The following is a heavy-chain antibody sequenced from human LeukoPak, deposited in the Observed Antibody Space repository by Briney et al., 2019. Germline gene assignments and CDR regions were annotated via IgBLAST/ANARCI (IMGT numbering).Heavy chain of an antibody. CDR3: AKDWPYSSSHLFDY. CDR2: IRYDGSNK. J-gene: IGHJ4*02. V-gene: IGHV3-30*02. D-gene: IGHD6-13*01. Sequence: GGSLRLSCAASGFTFSSYGMHWVRQAPGKGLEWVAFIRYDGSNKYYADSVKGRFTISRDNSKNTLYLQMNSLRAEDTAVYYCAKDWPYSSSHLFDYWGQGTLVTVSS. CDR1: GFTFSSYG.